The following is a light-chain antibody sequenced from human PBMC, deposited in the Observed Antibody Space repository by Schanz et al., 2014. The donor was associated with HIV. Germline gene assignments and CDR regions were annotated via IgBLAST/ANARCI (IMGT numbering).Light chain of an antibody. V-gene: IGKV1-33*01. CDR2: GAS. J-gene: IGKJ1*01. Sequence: DIQMTQSPSPLSASVGDTVTITCRASQDIRDDLGWYQQKPGRAPKRLIYGASSLQSGVPSRFSGSGSGTDFTFTISSLQPEDIATYYCQQYDSLPPTFGQGTKVEIK. CDR3: QQYDSLPPT. CDR1: QDIRDD.